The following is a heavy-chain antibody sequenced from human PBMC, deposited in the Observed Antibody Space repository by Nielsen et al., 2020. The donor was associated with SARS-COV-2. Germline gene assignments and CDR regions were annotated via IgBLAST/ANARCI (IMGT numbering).Heavy chain of an antibody. CDR2: IKSKTDGGTT. D-gene: IGHD2-8*02. J-gene: IGHJ6*02. CDR1: GFTFSNAW. V-gene: IGHV3-15*01. CDR3: TTDRPPPKVWWLGKLGNYYGMDV. Sequence: GESLKISCAASGFTFSNAWMSWVRQAPGKGLEWVGRIKSKTDGGTTDYAAPVKGRFTISRDDSKNTLYLQMNSLKTEDTAVYYCTTDRPPPKVWWLGKLGNYYGMDVWGQGTTVTVSS.